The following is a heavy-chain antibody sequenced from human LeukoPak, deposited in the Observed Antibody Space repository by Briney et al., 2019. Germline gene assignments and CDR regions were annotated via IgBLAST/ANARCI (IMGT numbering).Heavy chain of an antibody. CDR2: ISGSGGST. Sequence: GGSLRLSCAASGFTFSSYAMSWVRQAPGKGLEWVSAISGSGGSTYYADSVKGRFTISRDNSKNTLYLQMNSLRAEDTAVYHCAKKEAYYYGSGSDYFDYWGRGTLVTVSS. CDR3: AKKEAYYYGSGSDYFDY. V-gene: IGHV3-23*01. CDR1: GFTFSSYA. D-gene: IGHD3-10*01. J-gene: IGHJ4*02.